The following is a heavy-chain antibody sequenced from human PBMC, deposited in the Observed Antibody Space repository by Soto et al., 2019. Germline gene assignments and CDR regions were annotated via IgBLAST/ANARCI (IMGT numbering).Heavy chain of an antibody. J-gene: IGHJ4*02. CDR1: KFPFTDFA. Sequence: EVHLLESGGGLVQPGGSLRLSCVASKFPFTDFAMNWVRQAPGKGLEWVSAVSGRGDTTYYADSVNGRFTISRDNSQNIVFLQIHSLRAEDTGVYYCAKDLDPITATTFDFWGQGTLVTVSS. D-gene: IGHD1-7*01. V-gene: IGHV3-23*01. CDR2: VSGRGDTT. CDR3: AKDLDPITATTFDF.